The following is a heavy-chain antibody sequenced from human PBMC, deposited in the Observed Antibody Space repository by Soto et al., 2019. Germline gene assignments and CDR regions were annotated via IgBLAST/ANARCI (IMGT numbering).Heavy chain of an antibody. CDR1: GYTFNNYY. V-gene: IGHV1-2*02. Sequence: QVQLLQSGAEVKKPGASVKVSCKASGYTFNNYYMHWVRQAPGQGHEWMGWINPRSGGTNYVQKFEGRVTMTKDTSISTSYLELTRLKSDDTAVFYCVRSALEYCSGMSCQGAYYFDLWGRGTQVTVSS. J-gene: IGHJ2*01. CDR3: VRSALEYCSGMSCQGAYYFDL. CDR2: INPRSGGT. D-gene: IGHD2-2*01.